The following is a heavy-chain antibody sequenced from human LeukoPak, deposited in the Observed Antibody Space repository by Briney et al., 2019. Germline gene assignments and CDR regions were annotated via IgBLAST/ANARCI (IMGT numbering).Heavy chain of an antibody. J-gene: IGHJ6*03. V-gene: IGHV1-2*06. CDR2: INPNSGGT. D-gene: IGHD6-13*01. CDR1: GYTFTGYY. CDR3: ARVAAAGTGYYYYMDV. Sequence: ASVKVSCKASGYTFTGYYMHWVRQAPGQGLEWMGRINPNSGGTNYAQKFQGRVTMTRDTSISTAYMELSRLRSDDTAVYYCARVAAAGTGYYYYMDVWGKGTTVTVSS.